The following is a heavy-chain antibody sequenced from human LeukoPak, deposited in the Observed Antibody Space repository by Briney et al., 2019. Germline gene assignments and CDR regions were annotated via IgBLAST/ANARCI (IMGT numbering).Heavy chain of an antibody. CDR3: QAVTTTYSDY. CDR2: IYTSGST. J-gene: IGHJ4*02. CDR1: GGSISTYY. Sequence: PSETLSPTCTVSGGSISTYYWSWIRQPAGKGLEWVGQIYTSGSTNYNPSLKSRVTISVDKSKNQLSLKLSSVTAADTAVYYCQAVTTTYSDYWGQGTLVTVSS. V-gene: IGHV4-4*07. D-gene: IGHD4-17*01.